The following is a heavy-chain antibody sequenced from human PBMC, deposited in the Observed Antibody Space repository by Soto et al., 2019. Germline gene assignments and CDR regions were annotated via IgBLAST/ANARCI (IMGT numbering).Heavy chain of an antibody. CDR3: ARGPGRTLRFLEWLLFFDY. Sequence: SVKVSCKASGGTFSSYAISWVRQAPGQGLEWMGGIIPIFGTANYAQKFQGRVTITADESTSTAYMELSSLRSEDTAVYYCARGPGRTLRFLEWLLFFDYWGQGTLVTVSS. V-gene: IGHV1-69*13. CDR2: IIPIFGTA. J-gene: IGHJ4*02. CDR1: GGTFSSYA. D-gene: IGHD3-3*01.